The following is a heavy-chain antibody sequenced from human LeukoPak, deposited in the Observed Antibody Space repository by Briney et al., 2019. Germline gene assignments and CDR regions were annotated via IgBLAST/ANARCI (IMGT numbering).Heavy chain of an antibody. CDR1: GFTFSNAW. J-gene: IGHJ4*02. Sequence: GGSLRLSCAASGFTFSNAWMSEVRQAPGKGREWVGRIKSKTDGGTTDYAAPVKGRFTISRDDSKNTLYLQMNSLKTEDTAVYYCTTDNGEDYGDYLLYYFDYWGRGTLVTVSS. CDR2: IKSKTDGGTT. D-gene: IGHD4-17*01. V-gene: IGHV3-15*01. CDR3: TTDNGEDYGDYLLYYFDY.